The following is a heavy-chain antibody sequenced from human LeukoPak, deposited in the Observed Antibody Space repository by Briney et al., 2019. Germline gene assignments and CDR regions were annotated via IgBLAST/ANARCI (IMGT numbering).Heavy chain of an antibody. CDR3: VRDRFGGTTVH. Sequence: ASVRVSCKASGYTFTGYYIHWARQAPGQGPEWMGWIDPNSGGTNYAQKFQGRVTMTRDTSINTAYMELSSLKSADTAVYFCVRDRFGGTTVHWGQGTLVTVSS. J-gene: IGHJ4*02. V-gene: IGHV1-2*02. CDR1: GYTFTGYY. CDR2: IDPNSGGT. D-gene: IGHD4-11*01.